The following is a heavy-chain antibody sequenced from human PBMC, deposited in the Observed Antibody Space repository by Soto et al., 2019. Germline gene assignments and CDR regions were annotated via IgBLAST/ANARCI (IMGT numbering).Heavy chain of an antibody. V-gene: IGHV6-1*01. CDR3: ARELYYYDSSGYYCYFDY. D-gene: IGHD3-22*01. J-gene: IGHJ4*02. CDR1: GDSVSSNSAA. Sequence: SQTLSLTCAISGDSVSSNSAAWNWIRQSPPRGLEWLGRTYYRSKWYNDYAVSVKSRITINPDTSKNQFSLQLNSVTPEDTAVYYCARELYYYDSSGYYCYFDYWGQGTLVTVSS. CDR2: TYYRSKWYN.